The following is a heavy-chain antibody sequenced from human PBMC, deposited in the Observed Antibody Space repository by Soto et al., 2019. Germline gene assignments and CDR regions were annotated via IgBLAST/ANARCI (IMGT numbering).Heavy chain of an antibody. CDR3: ARCLRGGWLQLSGGDWFDP. J-gene: IGHJ5*02. D-gene: IGHD5-12*01. V-gene: IGHV4-31*03. CDR1: GGSISSGGYY. Sequence: QVQLQESGPGLVKPSQTLSLTCTVSGGSISSGGYYWSWIRQHPGKGLEWIGYIYYSGSTYYNPSLKSRVTISVDTSKNQFSLKLSSVTAADTAVYYCARCLRGGWLQLSGGDWFDPWGQGTLVTVSS. CDR2: IYYSGST.